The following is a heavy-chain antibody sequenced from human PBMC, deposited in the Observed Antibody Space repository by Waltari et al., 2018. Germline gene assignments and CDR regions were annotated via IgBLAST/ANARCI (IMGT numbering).Heavy chain of an antibody. V-gene: IGHV4-34*01. CDR3: ARDGRGFNYGSGTYNY. J-gene: IGHJ4*02. CDR2: INHSGSP. D-gene: IGHD3-10*01. CDR1: GGSLSGYS. Sequence: QVQMRQWGAGLLEPSETLSLTCAVYGGSLSGYSWTWIRQTPGKGLEWIGEINHSGSPNYRSSLKSRVTISLDASNNQFSLKLSSVTAADTAIYYCARDGRGFNYGSGTYNYWGQGTLVTVSS.